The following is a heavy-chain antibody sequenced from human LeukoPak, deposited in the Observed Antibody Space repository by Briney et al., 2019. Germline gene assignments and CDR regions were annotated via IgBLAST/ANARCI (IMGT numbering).Heavy chain of an antibody. CDR2: IRYDGSNK. V-gene: IGHV3-30*02. CDR3: AKDWDDYYGSGSYFDY. Sequence: GGSLRLSCAASGFTFSSYGMHWVRQAPGKGLEWVAFIRYDGSNKYYADSVKGRFTFSRDNSKNTLYLQMNSLRAEDTALYYCAKDWDDYYGSGSYFDYWGQGTLVTVSS. D-gene: IGHD3-10*01. CDR1: GFTFSSYG. J-gene: IGHJ4*02.